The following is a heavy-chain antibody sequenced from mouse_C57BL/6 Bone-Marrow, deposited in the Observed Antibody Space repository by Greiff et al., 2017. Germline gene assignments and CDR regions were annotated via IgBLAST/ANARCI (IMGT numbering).Heavy chain of an antibody. CDR3: AKLLHFDY. CDR2: IYPGDGDT. CDR1: GYAFSSSW. V-gene: IGHV1-82*01. D-gene: IGHD2-1*01. Sequence: QVQLQQSGPELVKPGASVKISCKASGYAFSSSWMNWVKQRPGQGLEWIGRIYPGDGDTNYNGKFKGKATLTADKSSSTAYMQLSSLTSEDSAVYFYAKLLHFDYWGQGTTLTVSS. J-gene: IGHJ2*01.